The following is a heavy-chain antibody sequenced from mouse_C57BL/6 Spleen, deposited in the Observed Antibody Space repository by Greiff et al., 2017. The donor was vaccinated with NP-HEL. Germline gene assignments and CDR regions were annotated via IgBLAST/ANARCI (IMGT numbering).Heavy chain of an antibody. Sequence: EVKLVESGGGLVKPGGSLKLSCAASGFTFSSYAMSWVRQTPEKRLEWVATISDGGSYTYYPDNVKGRFTISRDNAKNNLYLQMSHLKSEDTAMYYCARDQTAQALYFDYWGQGTTLTVSS. CDR3: ARDQTAQALYFDY. CDR2: ISDGGSYT. J-gene: IGHJ2*01. V-gene: IGHV5-4*01. CDR1: GFTFSSYA. D-gene: IGHD3-2*02.